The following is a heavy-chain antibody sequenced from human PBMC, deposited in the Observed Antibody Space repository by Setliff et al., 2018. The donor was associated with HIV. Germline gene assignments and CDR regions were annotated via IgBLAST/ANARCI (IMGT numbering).Heavy chain of an antibody. V-gene: IGHV1-2*02. D-gene: IGHD3-22*01. J-gene: IGHJ3*02. CDR3: ARGGRTIVVPDI. Sequence: AASVKVSCKASGYTFTDDYMHWVRQAPGQGLEWMGWMSPKSGVTRYAQKFQGRVTMTRDTSISTDYMELSSLTTADTAMYYCARGGRTIVVPDIWGQGTMVTVSS. CDR1: GYTFTDDY. CDR2: MSPKSGVT.